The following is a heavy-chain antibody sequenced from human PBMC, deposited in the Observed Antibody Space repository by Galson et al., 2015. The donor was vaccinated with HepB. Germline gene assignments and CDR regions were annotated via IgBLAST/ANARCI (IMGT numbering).Heavy chain of an antibody. CDR1: GYTFTGYY. V-gene: IGHV1-2*02. D-gene: IGHD3-3*02. CDR3: ARDQASIGYYGMDV. J-gene: IGHJ6*02. Sequence: SVKVSCNASGYTFTGYYMHWVRLAPGQGLEWMGWINPDSGGTNYAQKFQGRVTMTRDTSISTAYMELSRLRSDDTAVYYCARDQASIGYYGMDVWGQGTTVTVSS. CDR2: INPDSGGT.